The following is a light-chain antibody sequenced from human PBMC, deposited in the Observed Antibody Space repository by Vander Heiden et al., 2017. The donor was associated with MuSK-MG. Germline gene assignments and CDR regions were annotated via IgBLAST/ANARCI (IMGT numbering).Light chain of an antibody. CDR1: QNIRKY. CDR2: GAS. Sequence: DIRMTQSPSSLSASVGDSVIITCRAGQNIRKYLNWYQQKAGQAPKLLIFGASSLQSGVPSRFSGSGSGTDFTLTFSRLQPEDFATYYCQQTDSNPYTFGQGTKLEI. V-gene: IGKV1-39*01. J-gene: IGKJ2*01. CDR3: QQTDSNPYT.